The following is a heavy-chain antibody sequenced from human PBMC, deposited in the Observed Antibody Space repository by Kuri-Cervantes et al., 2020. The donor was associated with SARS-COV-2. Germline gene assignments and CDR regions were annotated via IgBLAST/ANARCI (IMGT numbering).Heavy chain of an antibody. V-gene: IGHV3-7*01. D-gene: IGHD6-19*01. Sequence: GGSLRLSCAASGFTFSSYAMSWVRQAPGKGLEWVANIKQDGSEKYYVDSVKGRFTISRDNAKNSLYLQMNSLRAEDAAVYYCARDQGWLDPWWFDPWGQGTLVTVSS. J-gene: IGHJ5*02. CDR1: GFTFSSYA. CDR2: IKQDGSEK. CDR3: ARDQGWLDPWWFDP.